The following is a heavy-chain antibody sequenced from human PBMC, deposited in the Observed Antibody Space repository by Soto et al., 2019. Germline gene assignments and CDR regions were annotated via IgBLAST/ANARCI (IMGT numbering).Heavy chain of an antibody. CDR1: GGSISSGGYS. V-gene: IGHV4-30-2*01. CDR3: ARVVGITIFGVVTSYYFDY. J-gene: IGHJ4*02. Sequence: QLQLQESGSGLVKPSQTLSLTCAVSGGSISSGGYSWSWIRQPPGKGLEWIGYIYHSGSTYYNPSLKSRVTISVDRSKNQCSLKLSSVTAADTAVYYCARVVGITIFGVVTSYYFDYWGQGTLVTVSS. CDR2: IYHSGST. D-gene: IGHD3-3*01.